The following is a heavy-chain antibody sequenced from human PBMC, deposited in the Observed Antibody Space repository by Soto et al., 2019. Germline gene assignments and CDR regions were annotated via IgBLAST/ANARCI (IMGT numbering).Heavy chain of an antibody. V-gene: IGHV3-33*01. D-gene: IGHD3-16*01. J-gene: IGHJ4*02. CDR3: ASGGEWASEY. CDR2: IWSDGRNK. CDR1: GFTFSTYG. Sequence: QVQLVESGGGVVQPGRSLRLSCAASGFTFSTYGMHWVRQAPGKGLEWVATIWSDGRNKYYADSVKGRFSISSDNSENTVYLQVNSLRAEDTATYYCASGGEWASEYWGQGTLVTVSS.